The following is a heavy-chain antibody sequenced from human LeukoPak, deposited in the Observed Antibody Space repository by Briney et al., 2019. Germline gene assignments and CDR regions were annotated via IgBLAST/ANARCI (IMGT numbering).Heavy chain of an antibody. D-gene: IGHD5-12*01. CDR1: GDSISTYY. V-gene: IGHV4-59*01. CDR3: ARGVAGYGPYDY. Sequence: SETLSLTCTVSGDSISTYYWSWIRQPPGKGLEWIGYIYYSGRTNYHPSLKSRVTISLDTPKNQFSLRLNSVTAADTAVYYCARGVAGYGPYDYWGQGTLVTVSS. J-gene: IGHJ4*02. CDR2: IYYSGRT.